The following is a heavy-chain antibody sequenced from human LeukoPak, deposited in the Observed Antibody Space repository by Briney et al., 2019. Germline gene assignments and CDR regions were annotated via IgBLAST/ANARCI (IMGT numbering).Heavy chain of an antibody. CDR3: ARAIGSSWFPFDY. CDR2: IYYSGST. CDR1: GGSISSGGYY. D-gene: IGHD6-13*01. J-gene: IGHJ4*02. Sequence: PSETLSLTCTVSGGSISSGGYYWSWIRQHPGKGLEWIGYIYYSGSTNYNPSLKSRVTISVDTSKNQFSLKLSSVTAADTAVYYCARAIGSSWFPFDYWGQGTLVTVSS. V-gene: IGHV4-61*08.